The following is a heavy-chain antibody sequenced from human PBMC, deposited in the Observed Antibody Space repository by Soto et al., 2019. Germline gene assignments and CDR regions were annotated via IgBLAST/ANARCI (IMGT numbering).Heavy chain of an antibody. CDR3: PRINRRGYAGNDPPALYYDRLDV. CDR2: ISSSGAGT. J-gene: IGHJ6*02. D-gene: IGHD5-12*01. Sequence: GSLRLSCAASGFTFSIYAMSWVRQAPGKGLEWVSAISSSGAGTYYADSVKGRFTISRDNSKNTMYLQLNSPRAEDTAVYYWPRINRRGYAGNDPPALYYDRLDVSSRGTTVTVSS. CDR1: GFTFSIYA. V-gene: IGHV3-23*01.